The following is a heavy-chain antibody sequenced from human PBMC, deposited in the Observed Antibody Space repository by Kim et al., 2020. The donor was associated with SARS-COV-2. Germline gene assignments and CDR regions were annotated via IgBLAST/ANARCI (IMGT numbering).Heavy chain of an antibody. CDR2: IIPIFGTA. CDR1: GGTFSSYA. V-gene: IGHV1-69*13. CDR3: APASYRGSSWYNRGEDYYYDYGMDV. Sequence: SVKVSCKASGGTFSSYAISWVRQAPGQGLEWMGGIIPIFGTANYAQKFQGRVTITADESMSTAYMELSSLRSEDTAVYYCAPASYRGSSWYNRGEDYYYDYGMDVWGLGTTVTVSS. J-gene: IGHJ6*02. D-gene: IGHD6-13*01.